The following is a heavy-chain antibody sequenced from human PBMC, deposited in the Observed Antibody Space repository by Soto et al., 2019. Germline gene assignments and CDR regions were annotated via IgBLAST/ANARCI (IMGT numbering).Heavy chain of an antibody. J-gene: IGHJ4*02. CDR1: GGTFSTYA. D-gene: IGHD5-18*01. CDR3: ASGIQLWLRRINNGYSG. V-gene: IGHV1-69*12. Sequence: QVQLVQSGAEVKKPESSVKVSCKAPGGTFSTYAISWVRQAPGQGLEWMGGIIPLFGTANYAQRFHDRVTFTADESTNTVYMELSSLRSEDTAVYFCASGIQLWLRRINNGYSGWGQGTLVTVSS. CDR2: IIPLFGTA.